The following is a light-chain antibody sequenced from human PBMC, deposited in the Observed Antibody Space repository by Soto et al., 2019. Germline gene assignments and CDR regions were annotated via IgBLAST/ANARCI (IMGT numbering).Light chain of an antibody. CDR2: DAS. CDR3: QQRSNWPLIT. J-gene: IGKJ5*01. V-gene: IGKV3-11*01. CDR1: QSVSIS. Sequence: EIVLTQSPATLSLSPGERANLSCTASQSVSISLAWYQQKPGQAPRLLIYDASNRATGIPARFSGSGSGTDFTLTISRLEPEDFAVYYCQQRSNWPLITFGQGTRLEIK.